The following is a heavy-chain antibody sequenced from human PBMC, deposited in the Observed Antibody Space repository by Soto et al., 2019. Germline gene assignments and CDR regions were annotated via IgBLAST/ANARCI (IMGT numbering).Heavy chain of an antibody. V-gene: IGHV1-8*01. CDR3: ARAYSSSWYNWFDP. J-gene: IGHJ5*02. D-gene: IGHD6-13*01. CDR2: MNPNSGNT. Sequence: ASVKVSCKASGYTFTSYDINWVRQATGQGLEWMGWMNPNSGNTGYAQEFQGRVTMTRNTSISTAYMELSSLRSEDTAVYYCARAYSSSWYNWFDPWGQGTLVTVSS. CDR1: GYTFTSYD.